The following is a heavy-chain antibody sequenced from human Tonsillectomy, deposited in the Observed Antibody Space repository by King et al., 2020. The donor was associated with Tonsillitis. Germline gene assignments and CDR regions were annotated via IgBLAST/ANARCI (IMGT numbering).Heavy chain of an antibody. CDR1: GGSFSGYY. J-gene: IGHJ3*02. CDR3: ARGPMITFGGVIGDAFDI. CDR2: INHSGST. Sequence: HVQLQQWGAGLLKPSETLSLTCAVYGGSFSGYYWSWIRQPPGKGLEWIGEINHSGSTNYNPSLKSRVTISVDTSKNQFSLKLSSVTAADTAVYYCARGPMITFGGVIGDAFDIWGQGTMVTVSS. V-gene: IGHV4-34*01. D-gene: IGHD3-16*02.